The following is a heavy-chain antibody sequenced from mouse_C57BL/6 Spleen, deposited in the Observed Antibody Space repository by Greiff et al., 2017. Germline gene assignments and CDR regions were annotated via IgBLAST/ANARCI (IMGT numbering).Heavy chain of an antibody. CDR2: ISDGGSYT. D-gene: IGHD2-2*01. Sequence: EVMLVESGGGLVKPGGSLKLSCAASGFTFSSYAMSWVRQTPEKRLEWVATISDGGSYTYYPDNVKGRFTISRDNAKNNLYLQMSHLKSEDTAMYYCARGGYDPYWYFDVRGTGTTVTVSS. CDR3: ARGGYDPYWYFDV. V-gene: IGHV5-4*03. J-gene: IGHJ1*03. CDR1: GFTFSSYA.